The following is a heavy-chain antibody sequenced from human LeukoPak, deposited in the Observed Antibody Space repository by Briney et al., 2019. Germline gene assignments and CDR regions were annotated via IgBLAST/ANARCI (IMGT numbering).Heavy chain of an antibody. J-gene: IGHJ3*02. CDR1: GFTFSTYG. CDR2: IKQDGSEK. Sequence: PGGSLRLSCAASGFTFSTYGMHWVRQAPGRGLEWVANIKQDGSEKYYVDSVKGRFTISRDNAKNSLYLQMNSLRAEDTAVYYCARDARRWLQLWATDAFDIWGQGTMVTVSS. D-gene: IGHD5-24*01. V-gene: IGHV3-7*01. CDR3: ARDARRWLQLWATDAFDI.